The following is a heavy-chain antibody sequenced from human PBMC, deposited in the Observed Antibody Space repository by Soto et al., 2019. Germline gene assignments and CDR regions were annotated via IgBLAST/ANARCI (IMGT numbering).Heavy chain of an antibody. CDR1: GFTFNNHA. CDR3: ARDWGNRVAVPAYYFDS. CDR2: ISSDGDNK. J-gene: IGHJ4*02. D-gene: IGHD2-2*01. V-gene: IGHV3-30-3*01. Sequence: QVQLVESGGGVVQPGMSLRLSCAASGFTFNNHAMHWVRQAPGKGLEWVTVISSDGDNKYYADFVEGRFTISRDKFKKTLYLQMDSLRPEDTAVYYCARDWGNRVAVPAYYFDSWGQGTLVTVSS.